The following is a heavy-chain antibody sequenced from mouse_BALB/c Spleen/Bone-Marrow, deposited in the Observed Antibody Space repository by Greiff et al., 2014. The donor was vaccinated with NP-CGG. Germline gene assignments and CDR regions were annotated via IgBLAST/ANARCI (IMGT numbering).Heavy chain of an antibody. V-gene: IGHV3-1*02. CDR2: IHYSGTT. CDR3: ARQNDGYLYYAMDY. J-gene: IGHJ4*01. D-gene: IGHD2-3*01. Sequence: EVHLVESGPDLVKPSQSLSLTCTVTGYSITSGYSWHWIRQFPGNKLEWMGYIHYSGTTNYNPSLKSRISITRDASKNQFFLQLNSVTSDDTATYYCARQNDGYLYYAMDYWGQGTSVTVSS. CDR1: GYSITSGYS.